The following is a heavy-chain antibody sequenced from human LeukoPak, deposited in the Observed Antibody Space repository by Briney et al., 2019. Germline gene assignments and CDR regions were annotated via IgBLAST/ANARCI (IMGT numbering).Heavy chain of an antibody. J-gene: IGHJ4*02. V-gene: IGHV3-7*03. CDR1: GFTFNTYW. CDR2: IKEDGSEK. Sequence: GGSLRLSCVVSGFTFNTYWMTWVRQAPGKGLEWVASIKEDGSEKYYVDSVKGRFTISRDNTKNSLFLQMSSLRAEDTALYYCARAKFTFDNWGQGTLVTVSS. CDR3: ARAKFTFDN.